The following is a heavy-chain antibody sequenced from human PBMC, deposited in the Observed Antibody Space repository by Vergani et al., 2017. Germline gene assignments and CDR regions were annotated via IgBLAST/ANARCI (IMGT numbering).Heavy chain of an antibody. Sequence: EVQLVESGGGLVQPGGSLRLSCAASGFTFSSYWMSWVRQAPGKGLEWVANIKQDGSEKYYVDSVKGRFTISRDNAKNSLYLQMNSLRAEDTAVYYCARLYCSSTSCHFDYWGQGTLVTGSA. CDR2: IKQDGSEK. J-gene: IGHJ4*02. D-gene: IGHD2-2*01. V-gene: IGHV3-7*01. CDR3: ARLYCSSTSCHFDY. CDR1: GFTFSSYW.